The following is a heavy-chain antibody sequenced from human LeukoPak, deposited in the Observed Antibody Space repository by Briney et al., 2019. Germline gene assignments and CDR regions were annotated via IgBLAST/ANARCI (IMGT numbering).Heavy chain of an antibody. CDR3: TRVPTESYYDILTGYYATYYFDY. V-gene: IGHV3-7*01. D-gene: IGHD3-9*01. CDR1: GFTFSSYW. J-gene: IGHJ4*02. CDR2: IKQDGSEK. Sequence: GGSLRLSCAASGFTFSSYWMSWVRQAPGKGLEWVANIKQDGSEKYYVDSMKGRFTISRDNAKNSLYLQMNSLRAKDTAVYYCTRVPTESYYDILTGYYATYYFDYWGQGTLVTVSS.